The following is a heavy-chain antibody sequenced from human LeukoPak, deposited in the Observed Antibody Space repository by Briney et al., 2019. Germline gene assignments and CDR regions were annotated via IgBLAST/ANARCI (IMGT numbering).Heavy chain of an antibody. V-gene: IGHV3-30*03. CDR1: GFTFSSYG. CDR2: ISYDGSNK. CDR3: ARENIAAAGINWFDP. Sequence: GGSLRLSCAASGFTFSSYGMHWVRQVQAKGLGGLALISYDGSNKYYADSVKGRFTISRDNSKDTLYLQMNSLRAEDTAVYYCARENIAAAGINWFDPWGQGTLVTVSS. D-gene: IGHD6-13*01. J-gene: IGHJ5*02.